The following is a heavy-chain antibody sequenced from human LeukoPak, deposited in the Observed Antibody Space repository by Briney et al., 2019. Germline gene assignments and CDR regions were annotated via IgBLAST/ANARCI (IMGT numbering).Heavy chain of an antibody. D-gene: IGHD2-15*01. CDR3: AREKGRYCSGGSCHLAY. Sequence: SETLSLTCAVYGGSFSGYYYNWIRQPPGKGLEWIGEINHSGSTNYNPSLKSRVTISVDTSKNQFSLKLGSVTAADTAVYYCAREKGRYCSGGSCHLAYWGQGTLVTVSS. CDR2: INHSGST. CDR1: GGSFSGYY. V-gene: IGHV4-34*01. J-gene: IGHJ4*02.